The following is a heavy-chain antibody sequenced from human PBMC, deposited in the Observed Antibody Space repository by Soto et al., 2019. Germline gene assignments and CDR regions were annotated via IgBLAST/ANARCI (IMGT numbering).Heavy chain of an antibody. CDR3: ARHDLFGSWFDP. V-gene: IGHV4-39*01. J-gene: IGHJ5*02. CDR1: GGSISSSSYY. Sequence: QLQLQESGPGLVKPSETLSLTCTVSGGSISSSSYYWGWIRQPPGKGLEWIGSIYYSGSTYYNPSLKSRVTISVDTSKNQFSLKLSSVTAADTAVYYCARHDLFGSWFDPWGQGTLVTVSS. CDR2: IYYSGST. D-gene: IGHD3-3*01.